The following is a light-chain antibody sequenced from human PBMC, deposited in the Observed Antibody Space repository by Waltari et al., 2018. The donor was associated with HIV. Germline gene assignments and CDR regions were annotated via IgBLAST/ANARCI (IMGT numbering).Light chain of an antibody. V-gene: IGKV1-16*01. CDR3: QQYKTYPIT. CDR2: AAS. J-gene: IGKJ5*01. CDR1: KDISNH. Sequence: DIQMTQSPSSLSASVGDRVTITCRASKDISNHLAWFQQKPGQAPKYLIYAASSLRVVVPSRFSGSGSGTDFTLTIIILPPEYFAMYCCQQYKTYPITFGQGTRLDIK.